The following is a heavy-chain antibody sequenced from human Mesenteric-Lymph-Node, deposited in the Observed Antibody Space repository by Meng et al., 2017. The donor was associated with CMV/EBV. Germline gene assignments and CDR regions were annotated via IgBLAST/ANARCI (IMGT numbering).Heavy chain of an antibody. Sequence: SGGSSSSNNWWSWVRQPPGKGLEWIGEIYHSGSTNYNPSLKSRVTISVDKSKNRFSLKLSSVTAADTAVYYCARVTQSSIAAAGLDYWGQGTLVTVSS. CDR1: GGSSSSNNW. CDR2: IYHSGST. V-gene: IGHV4-4*02. D-gene: IGHD6-13*01. CDR3: ARVTQSSIAAAGLDY. J-gene: IGHJ4*02.